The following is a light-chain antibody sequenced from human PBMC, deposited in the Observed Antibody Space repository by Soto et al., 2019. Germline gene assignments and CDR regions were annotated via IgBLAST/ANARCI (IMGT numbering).Light chain of an antibody. CDR2: GAS. V-gene: IGKV3-20*01. CDR3: QEYVGSSWT. CDR1: QRVTSNY. Sequence: EIVLTQSPGTLSLSPGERATLSCKASQRVTSNYLGWFQQKPGQAPGLLIYGASRRATGIPDRFSGSGSGTDFTLSISRLEPEDFAVYYCQEYVGSSWTFGQGTKVEI. J-gene: IGKJ1*01.